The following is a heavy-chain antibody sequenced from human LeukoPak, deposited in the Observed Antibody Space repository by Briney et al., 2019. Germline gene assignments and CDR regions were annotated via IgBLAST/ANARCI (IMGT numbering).Heavy chain of an antibody. D-gene: IGHD1-7*01. CDR3: ARAYWNLHAFDI. V-gene: IGHV4-59*11. CDR2: MYYSGIT. Sequence: SETLSLTCSVSGGSISSHYWSWLRPPPGRGLAWIGYMYYSGITNYNPPLKSRVTISVDTSKKQFSLRLSSVTAADTAVYYCARAYWNLHAFDIWGQGTMVTVSS. J-gene: IGHJ3*02. CDR1: GGSISSHY.